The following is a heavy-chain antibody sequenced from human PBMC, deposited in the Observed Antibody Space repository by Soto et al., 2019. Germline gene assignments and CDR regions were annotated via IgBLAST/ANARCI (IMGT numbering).Heavy chain of an antibody. V-gene: IGHV4-31*03. CDR2: IYANGNS. D-gene: IGHD3-22*01. J-gene: IGHJ4*02. Sequence: SETLSLTCTVSRGSISSGGFYWSWIRQSPGKGLEWIGFIYANGNSYYNPSLKSRANISLDTSKNKFSLKISSVTVADTAVYYCARDGRTSGYYLDYWGQGTTVTVYS. CDR1: RGSISSGGFY. CDR3: ARDGRTSGYYLDY.